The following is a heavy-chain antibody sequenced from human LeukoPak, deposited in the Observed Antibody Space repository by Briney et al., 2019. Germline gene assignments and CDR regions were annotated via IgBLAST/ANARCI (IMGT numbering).Heavy chain of an antibody. CDR3: AAGSAYCGGDCYRWFDP. CDR1: GSTFSSYA. V-gene: IGHV3-23*01. D-gene: IGHD2-21*02. CDR2: ISGSGGST. Sequence: GGSLRLSCAASGSTFSSYAMSWVRQAPGKGLEWVSTISGSGGSTYYADSVKGRFTISRDNSKKTLYVQMNSLRAEDTAVYYCAAGSAYCGGDCYRWFDPWGQGTLVTVSS. J-gene: IGHJ5*02.